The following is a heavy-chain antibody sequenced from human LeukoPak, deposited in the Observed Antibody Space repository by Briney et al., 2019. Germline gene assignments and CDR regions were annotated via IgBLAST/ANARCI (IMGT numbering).Heavy chain of an antibody. D-gene: IGHD3-3*01. V-gene: IGHV4-4*09. CDR3: ARQPVWSAYYRRPDYFDY. J-gene: IGHJ4*02. CDR2: LYTSGST. CDR1: GGSISSYY. Sequence: PSETLSLTCTVSGGSISSYYWSWIRQPPGKGLEWIGYLYTSGSTNYNPSLKSRVTISVDTSKNQFSLKLSSVTAADTAMYYCARQPVWSAYYRRPDYFDYWGQGTLVTVSS.